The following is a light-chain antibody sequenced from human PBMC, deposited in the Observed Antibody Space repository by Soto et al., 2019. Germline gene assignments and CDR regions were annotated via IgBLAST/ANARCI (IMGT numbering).Light chain of an antibody. Sequence: DIQMTQSPSSVSASVGDRVTITCRASQGISRWLAWYQKKPGRAPKLLIYAASSLQSGVPVRFSGSGSGTDFTLSISSLEPEDVATYFCQQLDSFPLTFGQGTRLE. CDR2: AAS. CDR3: QQLDSFPLT. J-gene: IGKJ5*01. CDR1: QGISRW. V-gene: IGKV1-12*01.